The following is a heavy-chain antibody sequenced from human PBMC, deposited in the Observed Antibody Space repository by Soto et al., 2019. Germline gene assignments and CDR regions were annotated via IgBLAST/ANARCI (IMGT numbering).Heavy chain of an antibody. CDR3: AKDHDEDFGYDLDYFNY. V-gene: IGHV3-9*01. CDR2: ISWEGGSI. D-gene: IGHD5-12*01. Sequence: EVQLVESGGGLVQPGRSLRLSCAASGFTFDDYAMHWVRQAPGKGLEWVSGISWEGGSIGYADSVKGRFTISRDNVKNYLYLQMNSLRAEDTALYYCAKDHDEDFGYDLDYFNYWGQGTLVTVSS. CDR1: GFTFDDYA. J-gene: IGHJ4*02.